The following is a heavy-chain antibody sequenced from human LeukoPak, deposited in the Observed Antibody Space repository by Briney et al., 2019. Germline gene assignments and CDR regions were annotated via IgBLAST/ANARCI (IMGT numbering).Heavy chain of an antibody. J-gene: IGHJ4*02. Sequence: GGSLRLSCAASGFTFSSYWMSWVRQAPGKGLEWVSYISSSGSTIYYADSVKGRFTISRDNAKNSLYLQMNSLRAEDTAVYYCARDQPLYYFDYWGQGTLVTVSS. CDR1: GFTFSSYW. D-gene: IGHD3-16*01. V-gene: IGHV3-48*04. CDR2: ISSSGSTI. CDR3: ARDQPLYYFDY.